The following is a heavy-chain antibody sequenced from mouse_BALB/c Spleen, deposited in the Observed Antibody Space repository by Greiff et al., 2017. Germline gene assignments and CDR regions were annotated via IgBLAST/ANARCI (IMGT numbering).Heavy chain of an antibody. V-gene: IGHV5-17*02. Sequence: EVHLVESGGGLVQPGGSRKLSCAASGFTFSSFGMHWVRQAPEKGLEWVAYISSGSSTIYYAATVKGRFTISRDNPKNTLFLHMTSLRSEDTAMYYCARDRYDHYAMDYWGQGTSVTVSS. CDR3: ARDRYDHYAMDY. D-gene: IGHD2-14*01. J-gene: IGHJ4*01. CDR1: GFTFSSFG. CDR2: ISSGSSTI.